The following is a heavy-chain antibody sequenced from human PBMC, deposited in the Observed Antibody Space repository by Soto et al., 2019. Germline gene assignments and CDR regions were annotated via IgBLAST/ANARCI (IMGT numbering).Heavy chain of an antibody. CDR3: AKATNSGSYYNYYYYYYYMDV. Sequence: GGSLRLSCAASGFTFSSYAMHWVRQALGKGLEWVSVISWNSGSIDYADSVKGRFTISRDNAKNSLYLQMNSLRAEDTALYYCAKATNSGSYYNYYYYYYYMDVWGKGTTVTVSS. CDR1: GFTFSSYA. CDR2: ISWNSGSI. V-gene: IGHV3-9*01. D-gene: IGHD3-10*01. J-gene: IGHJ6*03.